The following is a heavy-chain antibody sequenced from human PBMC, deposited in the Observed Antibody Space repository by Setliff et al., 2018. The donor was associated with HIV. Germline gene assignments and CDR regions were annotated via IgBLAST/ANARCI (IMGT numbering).Heavy chain of an antibody. CDR3: ATGGFGPYNNFWSNSYTGKETAFDY. CDR2: IDHRGRP. Sequence: PSETLSLTCGIYGGSFSDYYWSWIRQPPGKGLEWIGEIDHRGRPKYNPSLNSRVTMSVDKSRNQFSLKLSSVTAADTAVYYCATGGFGPYNNFWSNSYTGKETAFDYWGQGTLVTVSS. CDR1: GGSFSDYY. J-gene: IGHJ4*02. V-gene: IGHV4-34*01. D-gene: IGHD3-3*01.